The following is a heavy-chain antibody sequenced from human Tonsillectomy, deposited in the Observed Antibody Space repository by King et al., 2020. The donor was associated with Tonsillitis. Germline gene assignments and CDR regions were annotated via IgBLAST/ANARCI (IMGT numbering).Heavy chain of an antibody. D-gene: IGHD3-22*01. J-gene: IGHJ6*02. V-gene: IGHV5-51*01. CDR1: GYSFTSYW. CDR3: ARHGDYYDTSGYGYAMDV. CDR2: IYPGDSDT. Sequence: QLVQSGAEVKKPGESLKISCKVSGYSFTSYWIGWVRQMPGKGLEWMGIIYPGDSDTRYSPSFQGQVTISADKSNSTAYLQWSSLKASDTAMYYCARHGDYYDTSGYGYAMDVWGQGTTVTVSS.